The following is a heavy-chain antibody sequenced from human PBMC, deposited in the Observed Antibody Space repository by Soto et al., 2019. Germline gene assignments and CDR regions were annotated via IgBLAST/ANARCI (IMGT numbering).Heavy chain of an antibody. CDR3: ARVTYYYDSSGYSPLFDY. V-gene: IGHV1-18*04. D-gene: IGHD3-22*01. CDR1: GYTFTSYG. Sequence: EASVKVSCKASGYTFTSYGISWVRQAPGQGLEWMGWISAYNGNTNYAQKLQGRVTMTTDTSTSTAYMELRSLRSDDTAVYYCARVTYYYDSSGYSPLFDYWGQGTLVTVSS. J-gene: IGHJ4*02. CDR2: ISAYNGNT.